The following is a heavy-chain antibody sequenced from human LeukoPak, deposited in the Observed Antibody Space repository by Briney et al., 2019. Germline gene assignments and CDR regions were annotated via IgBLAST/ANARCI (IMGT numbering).Heavy chain of an antibody. J-gene: IGHJ3*01. CDR2: IVVGNGNT. Sequence: SVKVSCKTSGLTCSTSAIQWVRQARGQSLEWMGWIVVGNGNTRYAQKLQERLTITRDMSTSTAYMELSSLRSEDTAVYYCAAETYIQGCCNFDVWGQGTLITVSS. V-gene: IGHV1-58*02. CDR3: AAETYIQGCCNFDV. D-gene: IGHD2/OR15-2a*01. CDR1: GLTCSTSA.